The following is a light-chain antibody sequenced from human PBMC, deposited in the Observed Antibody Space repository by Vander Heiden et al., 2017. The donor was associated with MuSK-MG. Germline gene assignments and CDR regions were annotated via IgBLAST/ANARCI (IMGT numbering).Light chain of an antibody. CDR1: QSIDTY. Sequence: DIQMTQSPFSLSASTGDRVTITCRASQSIDTYLNWYQQRPGKAPKLLVYDASSLQSGVPSRFSGSGSGTDFSLNISSLEPEDFATYYCQQSYTTPRTFGQGTKVEI. V-gene: IGKV1-39*01. CDR2: DAS. J-gene: IGKJ1*01. CDR3: QQSYTTPRT.